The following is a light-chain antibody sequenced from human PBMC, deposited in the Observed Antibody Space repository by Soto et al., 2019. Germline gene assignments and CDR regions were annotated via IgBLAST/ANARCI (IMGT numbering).Light chain of an antibody. CDR3: QQYGSSPSWT. CDR2: GAS. V-gene: IGKV3-20*01. CDR1: QSVSSSC. Sequence: SVFTESPPTLTLSSEDSAPLSCLAIQSVSSSCLAWYQQKPGEAPRHLIYGASSRATGVPDRFSGSGSGTDFTLTISRLEPEDYAAYYYQQYGSSPSWTFGQGTKV. J-gene: IGKJ1*01.